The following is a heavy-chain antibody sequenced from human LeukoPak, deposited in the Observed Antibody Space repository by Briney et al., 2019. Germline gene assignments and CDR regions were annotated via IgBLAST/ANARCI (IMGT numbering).Heavy chain of an antibody. Sequence: SETLSLTCTVSGGSIGGSIISSGYSWGWIRQPPGKGLEWIGSIYYSGSTSYNPSLKSRITISVDTSKRQFSLKLSSVTAADTAVYYCARHLNDYGGTGGFDIWGQGTTVTVSS. CDR3: ARHLNDYGGTGGFDI. D-gene: IGHD4-23*01. J-gene: IGHJ3*02. V-gene: IGHV4-39*01. CDR1: GGSIGGSIISSGYS. CDR2: IYYSGST.